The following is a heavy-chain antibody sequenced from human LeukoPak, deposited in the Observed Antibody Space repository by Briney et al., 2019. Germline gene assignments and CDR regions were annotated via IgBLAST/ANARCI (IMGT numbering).Heavy chain of an antibody. Sequence: GGSLRLSCAASGFTFSNYAMSWVRQAPGEALEWVSAISGSGGSTYYADSVKGRFTISRDNSKNTLYLQMNSLRAEDTAVYYCAKVSPDIVATTSYDYWGQGTLVTVSS. D-gene: IGHD5-12*01. CDR1: GFTFSNYA. J-gene: IGHJ4*02. V-gene: IGHV3-23*01. CDR3: AKVSPDIVATTSYDY. CDR2: ISGSGGST.